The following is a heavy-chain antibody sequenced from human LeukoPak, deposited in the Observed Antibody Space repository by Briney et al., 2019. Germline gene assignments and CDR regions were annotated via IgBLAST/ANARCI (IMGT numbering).Heavy chain of an antibody. V-gene: IGHV3-21*01. D-gene: IGHD2-2*01. J-gene: IGHJ4*02. CDR2: ISSSGTYK. CDR3: AKELGYCSSTSCPLDY. Sequence: GGSLRLSCTTSGFTFRSSSFNWVRQVPGKGLEWVASISSSGTYKYYGDSVEGRFTISRDNAKDSLFLQMDSLRVEDTAVYYCAKELGYCSSTSCPLDYWGQGTLVTVSS. CDR1: GFTFRSSS.